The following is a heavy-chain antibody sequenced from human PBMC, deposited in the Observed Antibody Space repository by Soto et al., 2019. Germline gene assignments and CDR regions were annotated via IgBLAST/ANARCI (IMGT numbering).Heavy chain of an antibody. Sequence: QVQLQESGPGLVKPSQTLSLTCTVSGGSISSGDYYWSWIRQPPGKGLEWIGYIYYSGSTYYNPSLKSPVTISFATTKDQFSLKLSSVNAADTAVYYCARAHQYLQGDYWGQGTLVTVSS. V-gene: IGHV4-30-4*01. J-gene: IGHJ4*02. CDR1: GGSISSGDYY. CDR2: IYYSGST. CDR3: ARAHQYLQGDY.